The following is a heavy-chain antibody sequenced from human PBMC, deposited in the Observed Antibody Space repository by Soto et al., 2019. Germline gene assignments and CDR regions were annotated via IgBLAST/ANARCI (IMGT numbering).Heavy chain of an antibody. CDR2: ISGSGERT. CDR1: GITISNYP. D-gene: IGHD3-22*01. CDR3: VKDDGGYPSTAPH. Sequence: EVQLLESGGGLVQPGGSLRLSCAASGITISNYPMSWVRQAPGKGLDWVSGISGSGERTYYADSAKGRFTISKDISRNSLSLQLYSLGVEDTAVYFCVKDDGGYPSTAPHWGQGTLVTVSS. V-gene: IGHV3-23*01. J-gene: IGHJ4*02.